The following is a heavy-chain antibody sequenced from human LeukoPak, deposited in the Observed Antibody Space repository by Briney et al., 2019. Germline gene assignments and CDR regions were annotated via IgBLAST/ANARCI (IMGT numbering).Heavy chain of an antibody. CDR1: GGSISSYY. D-gene: IGHD3-3*01. CDR3: ARRYDFANWFDP. Sequence: PSETLSLTCTVSGGSISSYYWSWIRQPPGKGLEWIGYIYTSGSTNYNPSLKSRVTISVDTSKNQFSLKLSSVTAADTAVYYCARRYDFANWFDPWGQGTLVIVSS. CDR2: IYTSGST. V-gene: IGHV4-4*09. J-gene: IGHJ5*02.